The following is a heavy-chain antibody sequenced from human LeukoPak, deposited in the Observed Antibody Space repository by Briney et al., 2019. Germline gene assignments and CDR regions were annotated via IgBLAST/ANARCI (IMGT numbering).Heavy chain of an antibody. CDR1: EFSLRNSGMC. CDR3: ARSYNHYGMAV. V-gene: IGHV2-70*11. Sequence: SGPTLVNPTQTLTQTCTFSEFSLRNSGMCVSWIRQPPGKALEWLARIDWDDDKHYSTSLKTRLNISKDTSKNQVVLTMTNMDPVDTATYFCARSYNHYGMAVWGQGTTVTVSS. D-gene: IGHD1-14*01. CDR2: IDWDDDK. J-gene: IGHJ6*02.